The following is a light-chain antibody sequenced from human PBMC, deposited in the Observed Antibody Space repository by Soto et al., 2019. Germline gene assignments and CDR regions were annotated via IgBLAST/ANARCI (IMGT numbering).Light chain of an antibody. CDR2: FAS. V-gene: IGKV1-39*01. Sequence: DIQMTQSPSSLSASVGDRVTITCRASQTIDKYLNWYQQKPGKAPQLLIYFASSLQSGVPSRFSGFGSGTDFTLNISSLQPEDFAAYYCQQSYKTPHTFGQGTKLQIK. J-gene: IGKJ2*01. CDR3: QQSYKTPHT. CDR1: QTIDKY.